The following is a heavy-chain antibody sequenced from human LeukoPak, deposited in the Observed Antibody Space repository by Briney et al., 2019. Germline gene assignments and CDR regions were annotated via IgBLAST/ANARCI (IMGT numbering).Heavy chain of an antibody. J-gene: IGHJ4*02. CDR1: GFTFRSYG. D-gene: IGHD4-17*01. CDR2: ISYDGSNK. V-gene: IGHV3-30*18. CDR3: AKDQDYGDYGNYFDY. Sequence: GTSLRLSCAASGFTFRSYGMHWVRQAPGKGLEWVAVISYDGSNKYYADSVKGRFTISRDNSKNTLYLQMNSLRAEDTAVYYCAKDQDYGDYGNYFDYWGQGTLVTVSS.